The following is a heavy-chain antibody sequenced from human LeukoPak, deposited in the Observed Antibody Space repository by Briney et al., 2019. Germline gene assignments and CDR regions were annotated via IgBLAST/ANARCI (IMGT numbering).Heavy chain of an antibody. J-gene: IGHJ4*02. V-gene: IGHV1-69*13. CDR3: ARAYSGYDFFDY. CDR2: IIPIFGTA. Sequence: SVKVSRKASGGTFSRYAISWVRQAPGQGLEWMGGIIPIFGTANYAQKFQGRVTITADESTSTAYMEVSSLRSEDTAVYYCARAYSGYDFFDYWGQGILVTVSS. D-gene: IGHD5-12*01. CDR1: GGTFSRYA.